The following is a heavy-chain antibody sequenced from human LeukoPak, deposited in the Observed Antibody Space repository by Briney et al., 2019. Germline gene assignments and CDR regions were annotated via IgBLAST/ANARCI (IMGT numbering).Heavy chain of an antibody. CDR2: IYPGDSDT. V-gene: IGHV5-51*01. CDR1: GYNFISYF. D-gene: IGHD6-13*01. J-gene: IGHJ3*02. CDR3: ARRAAGTPADDGFDI. Sequence: GESLKISRKASGYNFISYFIGWVRQMPGKGLEWMGIIYPGDSDTRYSPSFQGQVTISADKSNTTAYLQWSSLKASDTALYYCARRAAGTPADDGFDIWGQGTMVTVSS.